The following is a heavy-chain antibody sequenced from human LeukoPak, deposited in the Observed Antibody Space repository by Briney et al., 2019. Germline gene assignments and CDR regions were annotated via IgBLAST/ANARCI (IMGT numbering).Heavy chain of an antibody. D-gene: IGHD1-1*01. Sequence: GGSLRLSCAASGFTFSSYAMSWVRQAPGKGLEGVSAISGSGGSTYYADSVKGRFTISRDNTKNTLYLQMNSLRAEDTAVYYCAACPVQLERRGLFDYWGQGTLVTVSS. J-gene: IGHJ4*02. V-gene: IGHV3-23*01. CDR1: GFTFSSYA. CDR2: ISGSGGST. CDR3: AACPVQLERRGLFDY.